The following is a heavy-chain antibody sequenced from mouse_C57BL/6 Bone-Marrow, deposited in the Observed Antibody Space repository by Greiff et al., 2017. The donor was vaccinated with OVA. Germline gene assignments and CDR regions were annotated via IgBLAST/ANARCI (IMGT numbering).Heavy chain of an antibody. J-gene: IGHJ4*01. D-gene: IGHD2-2*01. V-gene: IGHV1-76*01. Sequence: QVQLKQSGAELVRPGASVKLSCKASGYTFTDYYINWVKQRPGQGLEWIARIYPGSGNTYYNEKFKGKATLTAEKSSSTAYMQLSSLTSEDSSVYFCAYGYDEGVGAMDYWGQGTSVTVSS. CDR1: GYTFTDYY. CDR2: IYPGSGNT. CDR3: AYGYDEGVGAMDY.